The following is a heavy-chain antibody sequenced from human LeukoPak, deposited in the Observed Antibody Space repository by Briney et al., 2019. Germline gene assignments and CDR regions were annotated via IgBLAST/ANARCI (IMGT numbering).Heavy chain of an antibody. V-gene: IGHV3-23*01. CDR2: ITGSGGTT. Sequence: GGSLRLSCAASGFTFSSYAMSWVRQAPGKGLEGVSSITGSGGTTYYADSVKGRFTISRDNSKNTLYLQMSSLRAEDTALYYCAKGISSWYYNNWFDPWGQGTLVTVSS. CDR3: AKGISSWYYNNWFDP. J-gene: IGHJ5*02. D-gene: IGHD6-13*01. CDR1: GFTFSSYA.